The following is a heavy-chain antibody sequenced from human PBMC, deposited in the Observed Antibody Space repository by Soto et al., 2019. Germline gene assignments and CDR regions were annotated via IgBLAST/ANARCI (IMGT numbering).Heavy chain of an antibody. V-gene: IGHV3-23*01. CDR2: ISGSGGST. J-gene: IGHJ6*02. Sequence: PGGSLRLSCAASGFTFSSYAMSWVRQAPGKGLEWVSAISGSGGSTYYADSVKGRFTISRDNSKNTLYLQMNSLRAEDTAVYYCAKDGIVVVPPPNYYYYGLDVWGQGTTVTVSS. D-gene: IGHD2-2*01. CDR1: GFTFSSYA. CDR3: AKDGIVVVPPPNYYYYGLDV.